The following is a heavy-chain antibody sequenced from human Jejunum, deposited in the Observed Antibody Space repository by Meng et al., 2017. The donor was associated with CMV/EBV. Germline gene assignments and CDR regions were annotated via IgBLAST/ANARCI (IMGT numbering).Heavy chain of an antibody. D-gene: IGHD3-10*01. CDR2: IEQDGTEA. CDR3: ARKTGYCTTTYCSGLVND. Sequence: SSWMTWVRQAPGKGLEWVANIEQDGTEAIYAESVRGRFTVSRDNVGKAVFLQLTNLRAEDTATYYCARKTGYCTTTYCSGLVNDWGQGTLVTVSS. V-gene: IGHV3-7*01. J-gene: IGHJ4*02. CDR1: SSW.